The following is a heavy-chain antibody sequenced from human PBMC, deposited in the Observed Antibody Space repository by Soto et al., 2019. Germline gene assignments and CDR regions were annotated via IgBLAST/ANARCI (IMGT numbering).Heavy chain of an antibody. CDR2: IYQSGST. V-gene: IGHV4-30-2*01. Sequence: SLALAGAVSGGSISSGGYSGSWIRQPPGKGLEWIGYIYQSGSTYYNPSLKSRVTISVDRSRNQFSLKLSSVTAADTAVYFCATQSYSNSGAYYYYAMDVWGQGTKVTVYS. CDR1: GGSISSGGYS. D-gene: IGHD4-4*01. J-gene: IGHJ6*02. CDR3: ATQSYSNSGAYYYYAMDV.